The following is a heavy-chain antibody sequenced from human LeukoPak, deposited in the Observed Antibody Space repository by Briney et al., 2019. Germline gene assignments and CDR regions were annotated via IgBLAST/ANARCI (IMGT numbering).Heavy chain of an antibody. CDR1: VASFSGYY. J-gene: IGHJ4*02. Sequence: PSETLSLTCGVSVASFSGYYWTWIRQPPGKGLEWIGEINHSGGTNYNMSLKSRVTISVDPSKKQFSLKLRSVTAEDTAVYYCATDRYYGSGSYYKFEYWGQGILVTVSS. CDR3: ATDRYYGSGSYYKFEY. D-gene: IGHD3-10*01. V-gene: IGHV4-34*01. CDR2: INHSGGT.